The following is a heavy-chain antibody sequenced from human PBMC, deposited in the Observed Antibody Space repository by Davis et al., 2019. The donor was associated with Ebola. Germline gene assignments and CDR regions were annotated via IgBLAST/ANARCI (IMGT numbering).Heavy chain of an antibody. J-gene: IGHJ4*02. CDR2: IDPSDSYT. CDR3: ARQRGSTSPVDY. CDR1: GYSFTSYW. D-gene: IGHD2-2*01. Sequence: GESLKISCKGSGYSFTSYWISWVRQMPGKGLEWMGRIDPSDSYTNYSPSFQGHVTISADKSISTANLQWSSLKASDTAMYYCARQRGSTSPVDYWGQGTLVTVSS. V-gene: IGHV5-10-1*01.